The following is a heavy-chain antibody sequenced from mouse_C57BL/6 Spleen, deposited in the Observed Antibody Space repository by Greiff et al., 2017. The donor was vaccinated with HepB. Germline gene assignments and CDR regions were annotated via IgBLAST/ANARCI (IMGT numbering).Heavy chain of an antibody. D-gene: IGHD2-4*01. V-gene: IGHV5-6*02. CDR3: ARREDYDGEGFDY. J-gene: IGHJ2*01. Sequence: EVKLVESGGDLVKPGGSLKLSCAASGFTFSSYGMSWVRQTPDKRLEWVATISSGGSYTYYPDSVKGRFTISRDNAKNTLYLQMSSLKSEDTAMYYCARREDYDGEGFDYWGQGTTLTVSS. CDR2: ISSGGSYT. CDR1: GFTFSSYG.